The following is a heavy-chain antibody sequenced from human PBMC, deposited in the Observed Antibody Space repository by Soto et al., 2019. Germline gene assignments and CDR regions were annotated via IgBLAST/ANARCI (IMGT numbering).Heavy chain of an antibody. Sequence: QVQLQESGPGLVKPSETLSLTCAVSGVSISSYYWSWIRQPPGKGLEWIGYNYYSGTTNYNPSLKSRVTISVDTSKNQFFLRLTSVTAADTAVYYCVREAYIGYGHAIDHWGPETLVTVSS. CDR1: GVSISSYY. D-gene: IGHD5-12*01. J-gene: IGHJ4*02. V-gene: IGHV4-59*01. CDR3: VREAYIGYGHAIDH. CDR2: NYYSGTT.